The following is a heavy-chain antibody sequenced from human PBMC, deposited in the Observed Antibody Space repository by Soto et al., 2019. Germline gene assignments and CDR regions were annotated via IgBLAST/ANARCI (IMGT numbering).Heavy chain of an antibody. V-gene: IGHV4-59*08. CDR2: IYYSGST. CDR1: GGSISSYY. CDR3: ARHTIYDFWSGYFSYYYMDV. D-gene: IGHD3-3*01. J-gene: IGHJ6*03. Sequence: PSETLSLTCTVSGGSISSYYWSWIRQPPGKGLEWIGYIYYSGSTNYNPSLKSRVTISVDTSKNQFSLKLSSVTAADTAVYYCARHTIYDFWSGYFSYYYMDVWGKGTTVTVS.